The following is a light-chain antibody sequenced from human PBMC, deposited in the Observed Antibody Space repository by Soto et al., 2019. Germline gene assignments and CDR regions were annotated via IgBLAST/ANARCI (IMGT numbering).Light chain of an antibody. CDR1: SSDVGSGNF. Sequence: QSVLTQPASVSGSPGQSITISCTGTSSDVGSGNFVSWYQHYPGKAPQLIIYEDFKRPSGVSSRFSGSKFGNTASLTISGLQAEDEAEYYCCSHAGRDTYVFGTGTKVTVL. CDR3: CSHAGRDTYV. CDR2: EDF. V-gene: IGLV2-23*01. J-gene: IGLJ1*01.